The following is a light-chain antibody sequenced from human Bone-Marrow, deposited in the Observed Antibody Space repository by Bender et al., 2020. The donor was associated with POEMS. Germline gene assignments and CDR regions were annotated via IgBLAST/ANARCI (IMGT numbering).Light chain of an antibody. J-gene: IGLJ3*02. CDR2: KDS. CDR3: QSADSGGAYVV. V-gene: IGLV3-25*03. Sequence: SYELTQPPSVSVSPGQTARITCSGDALPKQYTYWYQQKPGQAPVLLIYKDSERPSGIPERFSGSISGTTVTFTISGVQAEDEADYYCQSADSGGAYVVFGGGTKLTVL. CDR1: ALPKQY.